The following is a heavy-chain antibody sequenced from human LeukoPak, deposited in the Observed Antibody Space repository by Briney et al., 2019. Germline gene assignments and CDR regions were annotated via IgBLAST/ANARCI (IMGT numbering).Heavy chain of an antibody. CDR2: IYPGDSDT. Sequence: GESLKISCKGSGYSFTSYWIGWVRQMPGKGPEWMGIIYPGDSDTRYSPSFQGQVTISADKSISTAYLQWSSLKASDTAMYYCASLMNYDSSGYYYWGQGTLVTVSS. J-gene: IGHJ4*02. CDR1: GYSFTSYW. D-gene: IGHD3-22*01. CDR3: ASLMNYDSSGYYY. V-gene: IGHV5-51*01.